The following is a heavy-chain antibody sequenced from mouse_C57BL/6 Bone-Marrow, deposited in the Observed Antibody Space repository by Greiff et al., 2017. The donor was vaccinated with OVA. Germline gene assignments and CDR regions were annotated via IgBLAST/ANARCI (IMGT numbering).Heavy chain of an antibody. CDR2: INPSNGGT. V-gene: IGHV1-81*01. J-gene: IGHJ4*01. Sequence: VQLQQSGAELARPGASVKLSCKASGYTFTSYGISWVKQRTGQGLEWIGNINPSNGGTNYNEKFKSKATLTVDKSSSTAYMQLSSLTSEDSAVYYCAREGTGAMDYWGQGTSVTVSS. D-gene: IGHD3-3*01. CDR1: GYTFTSYG. CDR3: AREGTGAMDY.